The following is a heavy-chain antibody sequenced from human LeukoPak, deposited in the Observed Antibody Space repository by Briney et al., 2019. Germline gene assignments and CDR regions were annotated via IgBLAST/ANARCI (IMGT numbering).Heavy chain of an antibody. CDR2: IYYSGST. V-gene: IGHV4-59*08. D-gene: IGHD6-13*01. Sequence: SETLSLTCTVSGGSISSYYWTWIRQPPGKGLEWIGNIYYSGSTNYNPSLKSRLTISVDTSKNQFSLKLSSVTAADTAVYYCARGYPPGIAAAGTVGSEFDYWGQGTLVTVSS. CDR1: GGSISSYY. J-gene: IGHJ4*02. CDR3: ARGYPPGIAAAGTVGSEFDY.